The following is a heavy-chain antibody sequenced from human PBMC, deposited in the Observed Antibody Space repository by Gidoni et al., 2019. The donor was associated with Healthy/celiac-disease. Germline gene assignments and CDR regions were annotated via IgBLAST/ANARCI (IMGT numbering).Heavy chain of an antibody. CDR2: ISWNSGSI. CDR3: AKDIGYDFSVPNAFDI. J-gene: IGHJ3*02. CDR1: GFTFDDSA. V-gene: IGHV3-9*01. Sequence: EVQLVESGGGLVQPGRSLRLSCAASGFTFDDSAMHWVRQAPGKGLEWVSGISWNSGSIGYADSVKGRFTISRDNAKNSLYLQMNSLRAEDTALYYCAKDIGYDFSVPNAFDIWGQGTMVTVSS. D-gene: IGHD3-3*01.